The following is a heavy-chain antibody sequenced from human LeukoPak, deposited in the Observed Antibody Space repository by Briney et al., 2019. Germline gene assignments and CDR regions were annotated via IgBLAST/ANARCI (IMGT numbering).Heavy chain of an antibody. CDR2: VSGSGGFT. V-gene: IGHV3-23*01. CDR3: AKAPAFCSSTNCPRLYYFDY. J-gene: IGHJ4*02. D-gene: IGHD2-2*01. Sequence: GASLRLSCAASGFTFSNYAMNWVRQAPGKGLEWVSTVSGSGGFTYCADSVKGRLTISRDNSKNTLYPQMNSLRAEDTAVYYCAKAPAFCSSTNCPRLYYFDYWGQGTLVTVSS. CDR1: GFTFSNYA.